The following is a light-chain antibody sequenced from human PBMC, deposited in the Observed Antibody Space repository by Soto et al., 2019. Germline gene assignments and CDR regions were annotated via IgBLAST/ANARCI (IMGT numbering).Light chain of an antibody. CDR1: QSLSSSY. CDR2: GTS. CDR3: HQYGSSPT. J-gene: IGKJ1*01. V-gene: IGKV3-20*01. Sequence: EIVLTQSPGTLSLSPGERATLSCRASQSLSSSYLAWYQQKPGQAPRLLIYGTSTRAIGIPDRFSGSGSGTDFTLIISRLEPEDFAVYYCHQYGSSPTFGQGTKVEI.